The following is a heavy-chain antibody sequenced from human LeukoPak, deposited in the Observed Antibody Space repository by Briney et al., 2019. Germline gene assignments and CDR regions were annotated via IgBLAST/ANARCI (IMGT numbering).Heavy chain of an antibody. V-gene: IGHV3-23*01. Sequence: GGSLRLSCAASGFTFSSYAMSWVRQAPGKGLEWVSAISGSGGSTYYADSVKGRFTISRDNSKNTLYLQMNSLRAEDTAVYYCAKSSSSHYYYYYYMDVWGKGTTVNVSS. CDR1: GFTFSSYA. J-gene: IGHJ6*03. CDR3: AKSSSSHYYYYYYMDV. CDR2: ISGSGGST. D-gene: IGHD6-6*01.